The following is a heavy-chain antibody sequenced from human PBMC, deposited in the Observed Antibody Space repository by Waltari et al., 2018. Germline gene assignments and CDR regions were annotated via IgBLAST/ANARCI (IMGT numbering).Heavy chain of an antibody. CDR3: ARDGYYDSSAFDY. D-gene: IGHD3-22*01. Sequence: EVQLVESGGGLVQPGGSLRLSCAASGFTFSSYSMNWVRQAPGKGLEWVAYISRSSSTIYYADSVKGRFTISRDNAKNSLYLQMNSLRAEDTAVYYCARDGYYDSSAFDYWGQGTLVTVSS. J-gene: IGHJ4*02. CDR1: GFTFSSYS. CDR2: ISRSSSTI. V-gene: IGHV3-48*04.